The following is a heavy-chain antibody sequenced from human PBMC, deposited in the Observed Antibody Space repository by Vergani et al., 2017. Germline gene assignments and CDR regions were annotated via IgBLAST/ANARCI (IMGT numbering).Heavy chain of an antibody. J-gene: IGHJ4*02. V-gene: IGHV1-69*01. CDR2: IIPIFGTA. D-gene: IGHD3-22*01. CDR3: ARASKGYYYDSSGYYPRDY. CDR1: GGTFSSYA. Sequence: QVQLVQSGAEVKKPGSSVKVSCKASGGTFSSYAISWVRQAPGQGLEWMGGIIPIFGTANYAQKFQGRVTITADESTSTAYMELSSLRSEDTAVYYCARASKGYYYDSSGYYPRDYWGQGTRVTVSS.